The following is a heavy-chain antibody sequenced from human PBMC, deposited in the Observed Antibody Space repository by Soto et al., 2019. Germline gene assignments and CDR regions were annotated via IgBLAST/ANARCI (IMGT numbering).Heavy chain of an antibody. CDR3: ARAYRTIAAAEGRDWFDP. V-gene: IGHV1-2*04. D-gene: IGHD6-13*01. J-gene: IGHJ5*02. Sequence: ASVKVSCKASGYTFTGYYMHWVRQAPGQGLEWMGWINPNSGGTNYAQKFQGWVTMTRDTSISTAYMELSRLRSDDTAVYYCARAYRTIAAAEGRDWFDPWGQGTLVTVSS. CDR2: INPNSGGT. CDR1: GYTFTGYY.